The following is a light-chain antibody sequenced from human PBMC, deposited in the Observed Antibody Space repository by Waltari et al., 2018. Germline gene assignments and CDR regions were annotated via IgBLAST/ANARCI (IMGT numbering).Light chain of an antibody. CDR1: QSVSSNY. V-gene: IGKV3-20*01. Sequence: EIVLPQSPVTLSLSPGERATLSCRASQSVSSNYLAWYQQKPGLAPRLLIYGASSRATGIPDRFSGSGSGTDFTLTISRLEPEDFAVYYCQQYGSSRTFGQGTKLEIK. CDR2: GAS. J-gene: IGKJ2*02. CDR3: QQYGSSRT.